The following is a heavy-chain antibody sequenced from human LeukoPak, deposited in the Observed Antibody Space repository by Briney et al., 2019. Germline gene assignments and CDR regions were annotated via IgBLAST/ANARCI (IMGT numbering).Heavy chain of an antibody. CDR1: GFIFSDHW. CDR3: VRERNNFWSGHHSIFDS. J-gene: IGHJ4*02. Sequence: PGGSLRLSCAASGFIFSDHWMHWVRQAPGKGLVWLSRINNDGSSTICADSVKGRFTFSRDNAENTLFLEMRSLRVEDTAVYYCVRERNNFWSGHHSIFDSWGQGTLVTVSS. CDR2: INNDGSST. V-gene: IGHV3-74*01. D-gene: IGHD3-3*01.